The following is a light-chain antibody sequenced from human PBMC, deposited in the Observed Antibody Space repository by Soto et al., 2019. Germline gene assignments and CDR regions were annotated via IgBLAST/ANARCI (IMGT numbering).Light chain of an antibody. Sequence: IQLTQSPSSLSASVGDRVTITCRASQGISSYLAWYQQKQGKAPKLLIYAASTLQSGVPSRFSGSGSGTDFTLTISSLQPEDFATYYCQQLNSYPLTVGPGTKVDSK. CDR2: AAS. CDR3: QQLNSYPLT. V-gene: IGKV1-9*01. J-gene: IGKJ3*01. CDR1: QGISSY.